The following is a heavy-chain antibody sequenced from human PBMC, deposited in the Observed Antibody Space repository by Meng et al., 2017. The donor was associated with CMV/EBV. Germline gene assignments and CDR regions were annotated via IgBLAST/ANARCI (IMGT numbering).Heavy chain of an antibody. Sequence: LQESGPGLWTPSQTLSLTFTVSCGSISSGDYYWGWIRQPPGKGLEWIGYIYYSGSTYYNPSLKSRVTISVDTSKNQFSLKLSSVTAADTAVYYCARAAPDYYDSSGPPDYWGQGTLVTVSS. V-gene: IGHV4-30-4*08. J-gene: IGHJ4*02. CDR1: CGSISSGDYY. D-gene: IGHD3-22*01. CDR3: ARAAPDYYDSSGPPDY. CDR2: IYYSGST.